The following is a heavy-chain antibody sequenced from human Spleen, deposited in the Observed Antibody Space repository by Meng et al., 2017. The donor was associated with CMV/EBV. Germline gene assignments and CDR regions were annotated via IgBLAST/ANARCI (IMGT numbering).Heavy chain of an antibody. V-gene: IGHV1-8*01. CDR3: AAGRTVYFDY. Sequence: ASVKVSCKASGYTFTSYDINWVRQATGQGLEWMGWMNPNSGNTGYAQKFQGRVTMTTDTSTNTAYMELKNLTSDDTALYYCAAGRTVYFDYWGQGTWVTVSS. CDR2: MNPNSGNT. D-gene: IGHD4-17*01. J-gene: IGHJ4*02. CDR1: GYTFTSYD.